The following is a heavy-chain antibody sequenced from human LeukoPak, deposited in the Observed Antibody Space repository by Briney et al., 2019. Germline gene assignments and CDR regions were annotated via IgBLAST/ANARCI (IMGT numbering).Heavy chain of an antibody. CDR1: GFTFSSYG. J-gene: IGHJ6*03. D-gene: IGHD2/OR15-2a*01. Sequence: GGSLRLSCAASGFTFSSYGMHWVRQAPGKGLEWVAFIRYDGSNKYYADSVKGRFTISRDNSKNTLYLQMNSLRAEDTAVYYCAKDFRAEGFYYYYMDVWGKGTTVTISS. V-gene: IGHV3-30*02. CDR2: IRYDGSNK. CDR3: AKDFRAEGFYYYYMDV.